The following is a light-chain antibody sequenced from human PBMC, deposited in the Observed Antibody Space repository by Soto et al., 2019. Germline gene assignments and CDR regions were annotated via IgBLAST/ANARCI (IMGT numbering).Light chain of an antibody. V-gene: IGLV1-40*01. CDR3: QSFDNRLV. Sequence: QSALTQPPSVSGAPGQRVTISCTGSSSNIGAGFDVHWYQQLPGTAPKLLIYVNRNRPSGVPDRFSGSKSGNSASLAINGLQAEDEADYYCQSFDNRLVFGTGTKVTVL. CDR2: VNR. J-gene: IGLJ1*01. CDR1: SSNIGAGFD.